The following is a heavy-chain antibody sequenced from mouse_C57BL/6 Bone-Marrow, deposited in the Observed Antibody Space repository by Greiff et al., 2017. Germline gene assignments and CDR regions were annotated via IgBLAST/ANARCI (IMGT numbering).Heavy chain of an antibody. J-gene: IGHJ1*03. CDR1: GYNFTSYD. Sequence: VQLQQSGPELVKPGASVKLSCKASGYNFTSYDINWVKQRPGQGLEWIGWIYPRDGSTKYNEKFKGKATMTVDTYSSTAYMELHSLTSADSAVYFCARLEFDGSSGDWYFDVWGTGTTVTVSS. D-gene: IGHD1-1*01. CDR3: ARLEFDGSSGDWYFDV. V-gene: IGHV1-85*01. CDR2: IYPRDGST.